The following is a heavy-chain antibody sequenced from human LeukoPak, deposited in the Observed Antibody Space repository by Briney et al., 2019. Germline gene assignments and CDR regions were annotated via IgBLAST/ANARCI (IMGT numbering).Heavy chain of an antibody. D-gene: IGHD3-22*01. CDR3: AREYYYDSSPAFDI. J-gene: IGHJ3*02. V-gene: IGHV3-53*04. CDR2: IYSGGST. CDR1: GXTVSSNY. Sequence: PGGSLRLSCAASGXTVSSNYMSWVRQAPGKGLEWVSVIYSGGSTYYADSVKGRFTISRHNSKNTLYLQMNSLRAEDTAVYYCAREYYYDSSPAFDIWGQGTMVTVSS.